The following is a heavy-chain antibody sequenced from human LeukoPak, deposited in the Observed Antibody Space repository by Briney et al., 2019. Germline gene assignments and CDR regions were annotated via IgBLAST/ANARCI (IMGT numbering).Heavy chain of an antibody. Sequence: SETLSLTCTVSGGSISSGGYYWSWIRQPPGKGLEWIGYIYHSGSTYYNPSLKSRVTISVDRSKNQFSLKLSSVTAADTAVYYCAFIAAAGTKYFQHWGQGTLVTVSS. V-gene: IGHV4-30-2*01. CDR2: IYHSGST. CDR3: AFIAAAGTKYFQH. J-gene: IGHJ1*01. CDR1: GGSISSGGYY. D-gene: IGHD6-13*01.